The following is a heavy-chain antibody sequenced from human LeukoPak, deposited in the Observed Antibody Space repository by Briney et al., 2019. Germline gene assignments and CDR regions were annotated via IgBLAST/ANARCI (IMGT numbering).Heavy chain of an antibody. V-gene: IGHV3-23*01. Sequence: GGSLRLSCAASGFTFSSYWMSWVRQAPGKGLEWVSSISNSGDSTYYADSVKGRFTISRDNSKTTLYLQMNSLKTEDTAVYYCTRRYGANSWWFDPWGQGTLVTVSS. CDR3: TRRYGANSWWFDP. CDR1: GFTFSSYW. J-gene: IGHJ5*02. D-gene: IGHD4-23*01. CDR2: ISNSGDST.